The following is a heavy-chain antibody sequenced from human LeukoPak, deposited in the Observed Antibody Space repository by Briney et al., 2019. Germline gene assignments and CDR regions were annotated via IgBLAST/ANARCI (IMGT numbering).Heavy chain of an antibody. V-gene: IGHV3-7*01. J-gene: IGHJ4*02. Sequence: GGSLRLSCAASGSTFSSYWMSWVRQAPGKGLEWVANIKQDGSEKYYVDSVKGRFTISRDNAKNSLYLQMNSLRAEDTAVYYCARGNLIAAAGTSYFDYWGQGTLVTVSS. CDR1: GSTFSSYW. CDR2: IKQDGSEK. D-gene: IGHD6-13*01. CDR3: ARGNLIAAAGTSYFDY.